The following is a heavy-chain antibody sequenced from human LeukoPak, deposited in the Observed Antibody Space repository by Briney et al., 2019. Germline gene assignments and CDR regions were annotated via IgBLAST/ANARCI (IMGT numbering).Heavy chain of an antibody. CDR3: ARHQHSSSFY. V-gene: IGHV4-38-2*02. Sequence: KPSETLSLTCTVSGYSISSGYYWGWIRQPPGKGLEWIGSIYYSGSTYYNPSLKSRVTISVDTSKNQFSLKLSSVTAADTAVYYCARHQHSSSFYWGQGTLVTVSS. CDR1: GYSISSGYY. J-gene: IGHJ4*02. CDR2: IYYSGST. D-gene: IGHD6-6*01.